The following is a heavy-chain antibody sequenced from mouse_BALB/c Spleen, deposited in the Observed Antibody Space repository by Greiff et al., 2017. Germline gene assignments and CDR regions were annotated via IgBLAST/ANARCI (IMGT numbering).Heavy chain of an antibody. V-gene: IGHV1S81*02. J-gene: IGHJ2*01. Sequence: VQLQQPGAELVKPGASVKLSCKASGYTFTSYWMHWVKQRPGQGLEWIGEINPSNGRTNYNEKFKSKATLTVDKSSSTAYMQLSSLTSEDSAVYYCARVYDYDAPFDYWGQGTTLTVSS. CDR1: GYTFTSYW. D-gene: IGHD2-4*01. CDR3: ARVYDYDAPFDY. CDR2: INPSNGRT.